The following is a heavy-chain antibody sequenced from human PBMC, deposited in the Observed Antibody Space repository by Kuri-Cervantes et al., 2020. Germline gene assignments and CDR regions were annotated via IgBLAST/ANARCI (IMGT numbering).Heavy chain of an antibody. D-gene: IGHD2-15*01. CDR3: ARDLAWVVVAAVCAVDAFDI. CDR2: ISAYNGNT. CDR1: GHTFTSYG. Sequence: ASVKVSCKASGHTFTSYGISWVRQAPGQGLEWMGWISAYNGNTNYAQKLQGRVTMTTDTSTSTAYMELRSLRSDDTAVYYCARDLAWVVVAAVCAVDAFDIWGQGTMVTVSS. V-gene: IGHV1-18*01. J-gene: IGHJ3*02.